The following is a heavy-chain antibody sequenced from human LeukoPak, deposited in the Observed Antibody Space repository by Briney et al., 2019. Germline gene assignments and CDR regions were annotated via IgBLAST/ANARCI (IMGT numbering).Heavy chain of an antibody. CDR3: ARAAVLWFGELLAHYFDY. V-gene: IGHV3-30-3*01. CDR1: GFTFSSYA. J-gene: IGHJ4*02. CDR2: ISYDGSNK. D-gene: IGHD3-10*01. Sequence: GRSLRLSCAASGFTFSSYAMHWVRQAPGKGLEWVAVISYDGSNKYYADSVKGRFTISRDNSKNTLYLQMNSLRAEDTAVYYCARAAVLWFGELLAHYFDYWGQGTLVTVSS.